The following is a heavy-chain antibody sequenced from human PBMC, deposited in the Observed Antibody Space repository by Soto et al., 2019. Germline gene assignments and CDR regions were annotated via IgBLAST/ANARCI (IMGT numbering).Heavy chain of an antibody. CDR2: FDPEDGET. D-gene: IGHD3-3*01. CDR1: GYTFTSYY. CDR3: ATLDFWSGYPSWFDP. V-gene: IGHV1-24*01. J-gene: IGHJ5*02. Sequence: ASVKVSCKASGYTFTSYYMHWVRQAPGKGLEWMGGFDPEDGETIYAQKFQGRVTMTEDTSTDTAYMELSSLRSEDTAVYYCATLDFWSGYPSWFDPWGQGTLVTVSS.